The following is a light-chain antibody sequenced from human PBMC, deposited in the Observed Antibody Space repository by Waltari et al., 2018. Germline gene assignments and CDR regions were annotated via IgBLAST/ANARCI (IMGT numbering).Light chain of an antibody. Sequence: DIQMTQSPSTLSASVGDRVTNTCRASQTINNWLAWYQQKPGKAPKLLIYKASSLESGVPSRFSGSGSGTEFTLTISSLQPDDFATYYCQQYNSYWTFGQGTKVEIK. CDR2: KAS. V-gene: IGKV1-5*03. J-gene: IGKJ1*01. CDR3: QQYNSYWT. CDR1: QTINNW.